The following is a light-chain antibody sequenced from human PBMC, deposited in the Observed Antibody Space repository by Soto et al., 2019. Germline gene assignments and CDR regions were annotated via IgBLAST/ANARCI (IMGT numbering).Light chain of an antibody. CDR1: QSISSW. CDR2: EGS. J-gene: IGKJ4*01. V-gene: IGKV1-5*01. Sequence: DIQMTQSPSTLSASIGDTVTITGRANQSISSWLAWYQQKPGKAPKLLISEGSSLESGVPSRFSGSGSGTEFTLTISSLQPDDLAPNYCQQYTSSPLTFGGGTKVEIK. CDR3: QQYTSSPLT.